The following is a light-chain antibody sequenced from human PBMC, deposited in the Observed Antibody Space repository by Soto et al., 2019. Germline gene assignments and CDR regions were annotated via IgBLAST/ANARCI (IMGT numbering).Light chain of an antibody. CDR1: QSITYW. CDR2: DVF. J-gene: IGKJ2*01. CDR3: QQYHSFSFT. Sequence: DIQMTQSPSSLSASVGDRVTITCRASQSITYWLAWYQQKPGRAPKLLIYDVFNLQSGVPSRFSGSGSGTEFTLTISSLQPDDSATYYCQQYHSFSFTFGQGTKLYIK. V-gene: IGKV1-5*01.